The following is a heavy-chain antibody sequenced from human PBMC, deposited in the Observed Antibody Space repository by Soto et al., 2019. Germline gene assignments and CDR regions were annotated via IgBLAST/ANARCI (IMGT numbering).Heavy chain of an antibody. J-gene: IGHJ4*02. CDR2: SNPEDGEI. CDR3: ARGNRPPTYYFEY. D-gene: IGHD6-6*01. CDR1: GYTLTETS. Sequence: ASVKVSCKVSGYTLTETSIHWVRQAPGIGLEWMGGSNPEDGEIIYGQKVQGRVIMTEDTSTDTAYLQWNSLKASDTAIYYCARGNRPPTYYFEYWGQGTLVTVSS. V-gene: IGHV1-24*01.